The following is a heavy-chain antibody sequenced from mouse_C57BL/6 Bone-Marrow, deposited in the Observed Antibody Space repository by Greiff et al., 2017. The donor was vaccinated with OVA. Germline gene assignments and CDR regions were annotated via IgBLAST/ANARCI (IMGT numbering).Heavy chain of an antibody. CDR2: INPNNGGT. CDR3: ASRENDYYGSGGDY. V-gene: IGHV1-18*01. J-gene: IGHJ2*01. D-gene: IGHD1-1*01. Sequence: EVQLQQSGPELVKPGASVKIPCKASGYTFTDYNMDWVKQSHGKSLEWIGDINPNNGGTIYNQKFKGKATLTVDKSSSTAYMELRSLTSEDTAVYYCASRENDYYGSGGDYWGQGTTLTVSS. CDR1: GYTFTDYN.